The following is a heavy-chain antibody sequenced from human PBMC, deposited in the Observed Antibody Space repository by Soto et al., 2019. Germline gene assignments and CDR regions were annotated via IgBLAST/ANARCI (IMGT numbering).Heavy chain of an antibody. CDR1: EYSFNTYW. Sequence: GESLKISCKGSEYSFNTYWIAWVRQMPGKGLEWMGIIYPGDSRTVYSPSFQGQVTISADRSISTAYLQWSSLKDSDTALYYCARDLDYGDHSDWHDSWGQGTLVTVSS. CDR2: IYPGDSRT. CDR3: ARDLDYGDHSDWHDS. D-gene: IGHD4-17*01. V-gene: IGHV5-51*01. J-gene: IGHJ5*01.